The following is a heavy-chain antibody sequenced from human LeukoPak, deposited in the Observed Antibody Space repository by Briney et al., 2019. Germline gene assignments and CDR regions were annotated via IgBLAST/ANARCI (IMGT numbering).Heavy chain of an antibody. V-gene: IGHV4-4*07. CDR1: GGSINSYY. D-gene: IGHD4-23*01. CDR3: ARGGKATVVTM. CDR2: IYSSGST. Sequence: SETLSLTCTVSGGSINSYYWSWIRQPAGKGLEWIGRIYSSGSTNYNPSLKGRVSMSVDTSKNQFSLKLTSVTAADTAVYYCARGGKATVVTMWGQGILVTVSS. J-gene: IGHJ4*02.